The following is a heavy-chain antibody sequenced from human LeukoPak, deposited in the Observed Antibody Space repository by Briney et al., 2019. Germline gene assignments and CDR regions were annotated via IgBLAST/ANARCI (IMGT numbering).Heavy chain of an antibody. Sequence: AGGSLRLSCAASGFTFSSYSMNWVRQAPGKGLEWVSFISSISSYIYYADSVKGRFTISRDNARNSLYLQMNSLRAEDTAVYYCARVAGRGGVIVEYYFDHWGQGTLVTVSS. J-gene: IGHJ4*02. CDR3: ARVAGRGGVIVEYYFDH. D-gene: IGHD3-16*02. CDR2: ISSISSYI. V-gene: IGHV3-21*06. CDR1: GFTFSSYS.